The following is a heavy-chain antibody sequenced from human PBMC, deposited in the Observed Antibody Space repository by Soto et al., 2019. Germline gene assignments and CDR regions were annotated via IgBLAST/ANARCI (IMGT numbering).Heavy chain of an antibody. CDR1: GGTFSSYT. CDR2: IIPILGIA. V-gene: IGHV1-69*02. D-gene: IGHD3-10*01. Sequence: SVKVSCKASGGTFSSYTISWVRQAPGQGLEWMGRIIPILGIANYAQKFQGRVTITADKSTSTAYMELSSLRSEDTAVYYCASESYYGSGSYYHYYMDVWGKGTTVTVSS. J-gene: IGHJ6*03. CDR3: ASESYYGSGSYYHYYMDV.